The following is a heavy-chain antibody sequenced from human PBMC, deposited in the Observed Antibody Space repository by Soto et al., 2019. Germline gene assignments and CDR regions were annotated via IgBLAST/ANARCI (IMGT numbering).Heavy chain of an antibody. CDR3: ARVDWGYYYDC. J-gene: IGHJ4*02. CDR2: IYYSGST. CDR1: GGSISSYY. D-gene: IGHD3-22*01. Sequence: SETLSLTCTVSGGSISSYYWSWIRQPPGKGLEWIGYIYYSGSTNYNPSLKSRVTISVDTSKNQFSLKLSSVTAADTAVYYCARVDWGYYYDCWGQGTLVTVSS. V-gene: IGHV4-59*01.